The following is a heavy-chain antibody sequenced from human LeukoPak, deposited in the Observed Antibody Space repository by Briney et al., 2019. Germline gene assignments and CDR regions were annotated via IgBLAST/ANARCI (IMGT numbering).Heavy chain of an antibody. CDR3: ASLYRVAVASGDY. J-gene: IGHJ4*02. Sequence: SETLSLTCAVYGGSFSGYYWSWIRQPPGKGLEWIGEINHSGSTNYNPSLKSQVTISVDTSKNQFSLKLSSVTAADTAVYYCASLYRVAVASGDYWGQGTLVTVSS. D-gene: IGHD6-19*01. CDR2: INHSGST. V-gene: IGHV4-34*01. CDR1: GGSFSGYY.